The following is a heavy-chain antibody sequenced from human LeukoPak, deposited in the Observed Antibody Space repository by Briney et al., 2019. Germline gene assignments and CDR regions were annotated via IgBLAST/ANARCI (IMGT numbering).Heavy chain of an antibody. V-gene: IGHV4-34*01. CDR3: ARGQRAFDI. J-gene: IGHJ3*02. CDR2: INHSGFI. CDR1: GGSFSGYY. Sequence: SETLSLTRAVYGGSFSGYYWSWTRQPPGKGLEWIGEINHSGFINYNPSLKSRVIISADTSKIQFSLKLTSVTAADTAVYYCARGQRAFDIWGQGTMVTVSS.